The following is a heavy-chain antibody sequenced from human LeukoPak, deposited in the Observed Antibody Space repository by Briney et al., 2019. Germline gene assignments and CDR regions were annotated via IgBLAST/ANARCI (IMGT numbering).Heavy chain of an antibody. V-gene: IGHV1-69*06. CDR1: GGTFSSYA. J-gene: IGHJ5*02. CDR2: IIPIFGTA. D-gene: IGHD2-2*01. CDR3: APYCSSTSCYGPNWFDP. Sequence: GASVKVSCKASGGTFSSYAISWVRQAPGQGLEWMGGIIPIFGTANYAQKFQGRVTITADKSTSTAYMELSSLRSGDTAVYYCAPYCSSTSCYGPNWFDPWGQGTLVTVSS.